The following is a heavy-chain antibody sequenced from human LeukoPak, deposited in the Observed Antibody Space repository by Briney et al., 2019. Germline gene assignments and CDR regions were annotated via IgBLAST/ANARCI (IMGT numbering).Heavy chain of an antibody. CDR3: ARDVYYYDSSGYSS. CDR1: GGSISSYY. CDR2: IYHSGST. Sequence: PSETLSLTCTVSGGSISSYYWSWIRQPPGKGLEWIGSIYHSGSTYYNPSLKSRVTISVDTSKNQFSLKLSSVTAADTAVYYCARDVYYYDSSGYSSWGQGTLVTVSS. V-gene: IGHV4-38-2*02. J-gene: IGHJ4*02. D-gene: IGHD3-22*01.